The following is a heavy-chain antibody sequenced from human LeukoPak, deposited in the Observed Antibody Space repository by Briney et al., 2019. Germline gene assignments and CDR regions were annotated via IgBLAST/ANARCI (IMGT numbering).Heavy chain of an antibody. V-gene: IGHV1-69*13. CDR1: GGTFSSYA. J-gene: IGHJ5*02. D-gene: IGHD1-1*01. CDR2: IIPIFGTA. CDR3: VRTSGIGYGEKRNWFDP. Sequence: ASVKVSCKASGGTFSSYAISWVRQAPGQGLEWMGGIIPIFGTANYAQKFQGRVTITADESTSTAYMELSSLRSEDTAVYYCVRTSGIGYGEKRNWFDPWGQGTLVTVSS.